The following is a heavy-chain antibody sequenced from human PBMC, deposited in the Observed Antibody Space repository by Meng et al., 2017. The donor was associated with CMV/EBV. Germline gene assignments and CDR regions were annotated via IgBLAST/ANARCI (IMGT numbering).Heavy chain of an antibody. J-gene: IGHJ6*02. D-gene: IGHD3-3*01. CDR1: GGSISSSSYY. CDR2: IYYSGSN. V-gene: IGHV4-39*07. CDR3: ARGHYDFWSGYYYYYGMDV. Sequence: SETLSLTCTVSGGSISSSSYYWGWIRQPPGKGLEWIGSIYYSGSNYYNPSLKSRVTISVDTSKNQFSLKLSSVTAADTAVYYCARGHYDFWSGYYYYYGMDVWGQGTTVTVSS.